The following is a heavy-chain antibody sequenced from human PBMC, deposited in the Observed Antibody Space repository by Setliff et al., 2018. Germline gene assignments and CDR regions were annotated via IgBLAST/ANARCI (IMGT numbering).Heavy chain of an antibody. J-gene: IGHJ3*01. D-gene: IGHD6-19*01. CDR2: ISAYNGNT. V-gene: IGHV1-18*01. Sequence: GASVKVSCKASGYTFTSYGFSWVRQAPGQGLEWMGWISAYNGNTNYGQKYQGRVTMTTDTSTNTVYMELRSLRSDDTAVYFCVREYSGGGLVWGQGTMVTVSS. CDR1: GYTFTSYG. CDR3: VREYSGGGLV.